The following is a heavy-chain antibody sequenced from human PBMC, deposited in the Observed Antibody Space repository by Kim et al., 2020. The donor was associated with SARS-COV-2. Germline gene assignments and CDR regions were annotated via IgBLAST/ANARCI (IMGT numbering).Heavy chain of an antibody. CDR2: IYYSGST. CDR1: GGSISSGGYY. CDR3: AREGGHGGPDPHDSSGYFY. Sequence: SETLSLTCTVSGGSISSGGYYWSWIRQHPGKGLEWIGYIYYSGSTYYNPSLKSRVTISVDTSKNQFSLKLSSVTAADTAVYYCAREGGHGGPDPHDSSGYFYWGQGTLVTVSS. J-gene: IGHJ4*02. D-gene: IGHD3-22*01. V-gene: IGHV4-31*03.